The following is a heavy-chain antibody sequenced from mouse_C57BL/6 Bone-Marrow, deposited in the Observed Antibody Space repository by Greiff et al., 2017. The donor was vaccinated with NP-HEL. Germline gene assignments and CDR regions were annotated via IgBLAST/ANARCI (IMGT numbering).Heavy chain of an antibody. CDR2: ISSGGSYT. CDR1: GFTFSSYG. J-gene: IGHJ2*01. D-gene: IGHD2-3*01. CDR3: ARRDGYFDY. Sequence: EVMLVESGGDLVKPGGSLKLSCAASGFTFSSYGMSWVRQTPDKRLEWVATISSGGSYTYYLDSVKGRFTISRDNAKNTLYLQMSSLKSEDTAMYYCARRDGYFDYWGQGTTLTVSS. V-gene: IGHV5-6*02.